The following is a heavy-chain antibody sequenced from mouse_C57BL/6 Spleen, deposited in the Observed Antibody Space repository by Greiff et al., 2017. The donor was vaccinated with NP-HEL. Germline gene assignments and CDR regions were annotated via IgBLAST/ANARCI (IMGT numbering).Heavy chain of an antibody. CDR3: TRSSLLGIDY. J-gene: IGHJ2*01. CDR1: GYTFTDYE. D-gene: IGHD4-1*01. V-gene: IGHV1-15*01. CDR2: IDPETGGT. Sequence: QVQLKESGAELVRPGASVTLSCKASGYTFTDYEMHWVKQTPVHGLAWIGAIDPETGGTAYNQKFKGKAILTADKSSSTAYMELRSLTSEDSAVYYCTRSSLLGIDYWGQGTTLTVSS.